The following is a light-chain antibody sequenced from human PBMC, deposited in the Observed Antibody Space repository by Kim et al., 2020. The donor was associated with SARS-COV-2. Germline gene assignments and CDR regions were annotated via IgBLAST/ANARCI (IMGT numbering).Light chain of an antibody. CDR3: AAWDDSLSGWV. J-gene: IGLJ3*02. CDR2: RNN. V-gene: IGLV1-47*01. CDR1: SSNIGSNY. Sequence: QSVLTQPPSASGTPGQRVTISCSGSSSNIGSNYVYWYQQLPGTAPKLLIYRNNQRPSGVPDRFSGSKSGTSASLAIIGLRSEDEADYYCAAWDDSLSGWVFGGGTQLTVL.